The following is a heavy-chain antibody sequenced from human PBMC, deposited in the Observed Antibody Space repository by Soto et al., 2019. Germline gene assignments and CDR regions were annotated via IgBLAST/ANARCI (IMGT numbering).Heavy chain of an antibody. Sequence: QVQLQESGPGLVKPSETLSLTCTVSGGSISSYYWSWIRQPPGKGLEWIGYMYYSGSTNYNPSLKRRVAISVDTSKSQSSLKLSSVTAADTAVYYCARRSRGWYLFDYWGQGTLVTVSS. CDR3: ARRSRGWYLFDY. D-gene: IGHD6-19*01. V-gene: IGHV4-59*08. CDR2: MYYSGST. CDR1: GGSISSYY. J-gene: IGHJ4*02.